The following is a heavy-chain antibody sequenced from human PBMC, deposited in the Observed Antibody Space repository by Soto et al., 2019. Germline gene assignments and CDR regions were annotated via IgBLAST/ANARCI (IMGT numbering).Heavy chain of an antibody. J-gene: IGHJ4*02. CDR3: AKDRAFDDSTGYFSLSPGGFDY. CDR2: ISGSGGST. Sequence: GGSLRLSCAASGFTFSNYAMSWVRQAPGKGLEWVSTISGSGGSTDYADSVKGRFTISRDKSKNTLYLQMNSLRVEDKAVYYCAKDRAFDDSTGYFSLSPGGFDYWGQGTLVTVSS. D-gene: IGHD3-9*01. V-gene: IGHV3-23*01. CDR1: GFTFSNYA.